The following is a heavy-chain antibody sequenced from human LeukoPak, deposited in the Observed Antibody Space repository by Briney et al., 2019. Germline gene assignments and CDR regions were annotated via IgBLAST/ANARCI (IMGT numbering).Heavy chain of an antibody. CDR1: GFTFSSYS. D-gene: IGHD5-18*01. J-gene: IGHJ4*02. CDR2: ISSSSSYI. Sequence: GGSLRLSCAASGFTFSSYSMNWVRQAPGKGLEWVSSISSSSSYIYYADSVKGRFTISRDNAKNSLYLQMNSLRAEGTAVYYCAREDTAMVIPFDYWGQGTLVTVSS. CDR3: AREDTAMVIPFDY. V-gene: IGHV3-21*01.